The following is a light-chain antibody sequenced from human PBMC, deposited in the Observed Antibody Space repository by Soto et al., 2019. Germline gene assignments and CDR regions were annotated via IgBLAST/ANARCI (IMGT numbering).Light chain of an antibody. Sequence: ENVLTQSPGTLSLSPGERATLSYRARQAVNSDYLAWYQQKLGQAPRLLVYDASNRATGISDRFSGSGSGTDFTLTISRLEPEDSAMYFCLQYSSSPGTFGQGTRVEI. CDR1: QAVNSDY. CDR2: DAS. V-gene: IGKV3-20*01. CDR3: LQYSSSPGT. J-gene: IGKJ1*01.